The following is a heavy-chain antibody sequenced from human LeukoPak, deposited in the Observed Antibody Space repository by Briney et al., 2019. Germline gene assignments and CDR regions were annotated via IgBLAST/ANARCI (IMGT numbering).Heavy chain of an antibody. CDR2: IYYSGST. V-gene: IGHV4-59*08. J-gene: IGHJ3*02. CDR3: ARVTTSDAFDI. CDR1: GGSISSYY. D-gene: IGHD4-17*01. Sequence: PSETLSLTCTVSGGSISSYYWSWIRQPPGKGLEWIGYIYYSGSTNYNPSLKSRVTISVDTSKNQFSLKLSSVTAADTAVYYCARVTTSDAFDIWGQGTMVTVSS.